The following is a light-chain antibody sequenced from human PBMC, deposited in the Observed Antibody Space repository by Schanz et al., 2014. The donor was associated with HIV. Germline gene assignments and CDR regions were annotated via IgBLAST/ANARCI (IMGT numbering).Light chain of an antibody. J-gene: IGLJ2*01. Sequence: QSALTQPASVSGSPGQSITISCTGTSSDVGGYNYVSWYQQHPGKAPKLMIYDVSNRPSGVSNRFSGSKSGNTASLTISGLQADDEADYYCAAWDDSLNGPVFGGGTKLTVL. CDR2: DVS. V-gene: IGLV2-14*01. CDR1: SSDVGGYNY. CDR3: AAWDDSLNGPV.